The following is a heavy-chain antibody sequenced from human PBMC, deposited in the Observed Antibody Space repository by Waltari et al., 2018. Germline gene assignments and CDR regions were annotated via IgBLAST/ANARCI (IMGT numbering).Heavy chain of an antibody. J-gene: IGHJ4*02. CDR2: ISGRGGST. D-gene: IGHD1-26*01. Sequence: EVQLVESGGGLVQPGGSLRLSCAASGFTFSSYAMSCVRQAPGKGLECVSAISGRGGSTDYADSVKGRFTISRDKSKNTLYLQMNSLRAEDTAVYYGATDGGYRWELLSSDYWGQGTLVTVSS. V-gene: IGHV3-23*04. CDR1: GFTFSSYA. CDR3: ATDGGYRWELLSSDY.